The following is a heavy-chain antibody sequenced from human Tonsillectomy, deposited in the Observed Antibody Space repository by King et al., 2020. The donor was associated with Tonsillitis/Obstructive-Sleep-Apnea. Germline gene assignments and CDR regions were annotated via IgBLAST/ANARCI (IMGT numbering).Heavy chain of an antibody. J-gene: IGHJ3*02. CDR2: ISTSSSYI. CDR1: GFTFSSYS. CDR3: ARDSDDAFDI. V-gene: IGHV3-21*01. Sequence: EVQLVESGGGLVKPGGSLRLSCAASGFTFSSYSMNWVRQAPGKGLEWVSSISTSSSYIYYADPVKGRFTISRENAKNSLYLQMNSLGAEDTAVYYCARDSDDAFDIWGQGTMVTVSS.